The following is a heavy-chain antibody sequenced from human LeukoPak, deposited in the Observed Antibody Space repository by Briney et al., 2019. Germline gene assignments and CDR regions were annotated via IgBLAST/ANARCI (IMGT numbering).Heavy chain of an antibody. CDR2: IYHSGST. J-gene: IGHJ4*02. CDR1: GGSISSGGYY. Sequence: TSETLSLTCTVSGGSISSGGYYWSWIRQPPGKGQEWIGYIYHSGSTYYNPSLKSRVTISVDRSKNQFSLKLSSVTAADTAVYYCAGYGSGSYYNLDYWGQGTLVTVSS. D-gene: IGHD3-10*01. V-gene: IGHV4-30-2*01. CDR3: AGYGSGSYYNLDY.